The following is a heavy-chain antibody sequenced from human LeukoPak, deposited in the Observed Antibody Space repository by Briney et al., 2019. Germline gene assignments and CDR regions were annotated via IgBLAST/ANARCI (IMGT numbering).Heavy chain of an antibody. Sequence: ASVKVSCKPSGYTFTSYGISWVRQAPGQGLEWMGWISAYNGNTNYAQKLQGRVTMTTDTSTSTAYMELRSLRSDDTAVYYCARDPALYSSSWWGFDYWGQGALVTVSS. D-gene: IGHD6-13*01. V-gene: IGHV1-18*01. CDR1: GYTFTSYG. J-gene: IGHJ4*02. CDR2: ISAYNGNT. CDR3: ARDPALYSSSWWGFDY.